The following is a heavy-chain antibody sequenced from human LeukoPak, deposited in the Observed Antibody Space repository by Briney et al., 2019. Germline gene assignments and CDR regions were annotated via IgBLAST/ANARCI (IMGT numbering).Heavy chain of an antibody. CDR3: ARAPQYCSGGSCYPEHWFDP. V-gene: IGHV1-46*01. J-gene: IGHJ5*02. CDR1: GYTFTSYY. Sequence: ASVKVSCTSSGYTFTSYYMHWVRQAPGQGLEWMGIINPSGGSTSYAQKFQGRVTMTRDTSTSTVYMELSSLRSEDTAVYYCARAPQYCSGGSCYPEHWFDPWGQGTLVTVSS. CDR2: INPSGGST. D-gene: IGHD2-15*01.